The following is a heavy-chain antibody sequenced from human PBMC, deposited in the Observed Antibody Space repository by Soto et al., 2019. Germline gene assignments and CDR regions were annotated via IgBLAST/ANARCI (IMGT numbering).Heavy chain of an antibody. D-gene: IGHD1-1*01. CDR2: INHSGGT. J-gene: IGHJ5*02. CDR1: GGSFSAYY. V-gene: IGHV4-34*01. CDR3: ARGWRFDP. Sequence: SETLSLTCAVYGGSFSAYYWSWIRQPPGKGLEWIGEINHSGGTSYNPSLKSRVTISVDTSKSQFSLKLTSVTAADRAVYYCARGWRFDPWGQGTQVTVSS.